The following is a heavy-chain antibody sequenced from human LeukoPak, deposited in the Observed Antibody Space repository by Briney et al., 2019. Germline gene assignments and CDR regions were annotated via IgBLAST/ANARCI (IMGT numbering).Heavy chain of an antibody. D-gene: IGHD2-15*01. J-gene: IGHJ5*02. CDR3: ARDFPPHCSGGSCYSFWWFDP. Sequence: SETLSLTCTVSGGSISSYYWSWIRQPPGKGLEWIGNIDYSRDTNYNPSLKSRVTMSVDTSKNQFSLKLSSVTAADTAVYYCARDFPPHCSGGSCYSFWWFDPWGQGTLVTVSS. V-gene: IGHV4-59*12. CDR1: GGSISSYY. CDR2: IDYSRDT.